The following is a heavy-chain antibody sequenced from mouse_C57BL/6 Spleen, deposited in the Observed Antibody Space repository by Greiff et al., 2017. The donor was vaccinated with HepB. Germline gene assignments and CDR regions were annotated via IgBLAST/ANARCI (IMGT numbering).Heavy chain of an antibody. CDR1: GYTFTDYN. J-gene: IGHJ3*01. CDR2: INPNNGGT. CDR3: AKGIYYGSPWFAY. D-gene: IGHD2-1*01. V-gene: IGHV1-22*01. Sequence: VQLQQSGPELVKPGASVKMSCKASGYTFTDYNMHWVKQSHGKSLEWIGYINPNNGGTSYNQKFKGKATWTVNKSSSTAYMELRSLTSEDSAVYHCAKGIYYGSPWFAYWGQGTLVTVSA.